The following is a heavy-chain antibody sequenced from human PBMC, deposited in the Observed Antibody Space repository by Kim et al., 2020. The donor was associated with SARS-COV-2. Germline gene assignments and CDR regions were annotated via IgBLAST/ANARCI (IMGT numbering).Heavy chain of an antibody. D-gene: IGHD3-10*01. Sequence: SETLSLTCTVSGGSIISYYWSWIRQPAGKGLEWIGRIYTSGSTNSGRTNYNPSLKSRVTRSVDTSTNQFSLKLYSVTAADTAVYYCATREMIRGVHDYYYYYMDVWGQGTTVTVSS. J-gene: IGHJ6*03. CDR1: GGSIISYY. CDR2: IYTSGSTNSGRT. V-gene: IGHV4-4*07. CDR3: ATREMIRGVHDYYYYYMDV.